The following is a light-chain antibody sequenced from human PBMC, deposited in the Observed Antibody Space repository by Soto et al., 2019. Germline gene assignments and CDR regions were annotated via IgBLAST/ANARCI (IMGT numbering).Light chain of an antibody. Sequence: DIVLTQSPSTLSLSKGERATISCRASQSVSSIYLAWYQQKPGQAPRLLIYGASSRATGIPDRFSGSGSGTDFTLTISRLEPEDFAVYYCQQYGSSPRTFGQGTKVAIK. J-gene: IGKJ1*01. CDR1: QSVSSIY. CDR2: GAS. V-gene: IGKV3-20*01. CDR3: QQYGSSPRT.